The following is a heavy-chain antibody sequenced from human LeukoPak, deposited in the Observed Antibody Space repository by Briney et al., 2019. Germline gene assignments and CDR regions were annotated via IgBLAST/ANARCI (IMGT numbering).Heavy chain of an antibody. Sequence: PSETLSLTCTVSGGSISSHYCSWIRQPAGKGLEWIGYIYYSGSTNYNPSLKSRVTISVDTSKNQFSLKLSSVTAADTAVYYCARDPSGGWFDPWGQGTLVTVSS. CDR2: IYYSGST. CDR1: GGSISSHY. D-gene: IGHD1-26*01. V-gene: IGHV4-59*11. J-gene: IGHJ5*02. CDR3: ARDPSGGWFDP.